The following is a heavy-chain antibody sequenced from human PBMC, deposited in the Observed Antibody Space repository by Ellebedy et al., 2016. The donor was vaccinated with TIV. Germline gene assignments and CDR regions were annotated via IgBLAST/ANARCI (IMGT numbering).Heavy chain of an antibody. V-gene: IGHV3-33*01. CDR3: ATVRDGVWYADC. CDR1: GFTFSRSG. J-gene: IGHJ4*02. CDR2: IWYDGSIQ. D-gene: IGHD6-19*01. Sequence: GESLKISCAASGFTFSRSGMHWVRQAPGKGLDWVAIIWYDGSIQYYADSVKGRFTISRDNSTNTLYLQLNSLRDEDTAVYFCATVRDGVWYADCWGQGTLVTVSS.